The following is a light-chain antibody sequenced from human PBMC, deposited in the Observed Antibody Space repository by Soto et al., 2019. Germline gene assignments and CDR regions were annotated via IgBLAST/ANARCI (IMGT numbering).Light chain of an antibody. CDR3: QQYYRSSIT. Sequence: DIQMTQSPFTLSASVGDRVTITCRASQSISTWLAWYQQKPGKAPKLLIYDASTFERGVPSRFSGTGSGTEFTLTISSLQPDDFATYYCQQYYRSSITFGQGTRLEIK. CDR1: QSISTW. J-gene: IGKJ5*01. V-gene: IGKV1-5*01. CDR2: DAS.